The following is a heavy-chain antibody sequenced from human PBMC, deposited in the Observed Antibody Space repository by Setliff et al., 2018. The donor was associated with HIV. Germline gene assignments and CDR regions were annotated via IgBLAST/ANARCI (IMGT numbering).Heavy chain of an antibody. D-gene: IGHD3-22*01. Sequence: SETLSLTCTVSGGSISSNIYFWGWIRQPPGKGLEWIGSIYYSGSAYYNSSLRSRLTISVDTSKNQFSLKLSSVTAADTAVYYCARAYNVYDYRFDSSGYDYWGQGTLVTVSS. CDR3: ARAYNVYDYRFDSSGYDY. V-gene: IGHV4-39*01. J-gene: IGHJ4*02. CDR2: IYYSGSA. CDR1: GGSISSNIYF.